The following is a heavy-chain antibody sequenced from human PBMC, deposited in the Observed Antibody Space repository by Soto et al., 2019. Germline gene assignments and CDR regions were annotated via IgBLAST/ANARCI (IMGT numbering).Heavy chain of an antibody. CDR1: GGSISSSSYY. Sequence: LSLTCTVSGGSISSSSYYWGWIRQPPGKGLEWIGSIYYSGSTYYNPSLKSRVTISVDTSKNQFSLKLSSVTAADTAVYYCARQGLRAVYYGMDVWGQGTTVTVSS. V-gene: IGHV4-39*01. D-gene: IGHD2-21*01. J-gene: IGHJ6*02. CDR3: ARQGLRAVYYGMDV. CDR2: IYYSGST.